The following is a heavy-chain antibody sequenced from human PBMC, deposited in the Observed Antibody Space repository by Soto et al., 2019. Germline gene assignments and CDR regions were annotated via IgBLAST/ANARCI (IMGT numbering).Heavy chain of an antibody. V-gene: IGHV3-48*01. J-gene: IGHJ4*02. Sequence: EVQLVESGGGLVQPGGSLRLSCAASGFTFSSYSMNWVRQAPGKGLEWVSYISSSSGAIYYADSVKGRFTISRDNAKNSLYLQMNSLRAEDTAVCYCARGESLLWFGELYYFDYWGQGTLVTVSS. CDR2: ISSSSGAI. CDR3: ARGESLLWFGELYYFDY. CDR1: GFTFSSYS. D-gene: IGHD3-10*01.